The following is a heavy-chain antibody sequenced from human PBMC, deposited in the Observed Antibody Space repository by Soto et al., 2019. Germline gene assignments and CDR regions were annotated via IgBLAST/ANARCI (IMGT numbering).Heavy chain of an antibody. J-gene: IGHJ4*02. D-gene: IGHD2-15*01. Sequence: GGSLRVSCAAAGFTFRNYAISWVRQAPGKGLEWVSAISGSGDSTYYADSVKGRFTISRDNSKNTLYLQMNSLRAEDTALYYCAKPPPQYCSGGACYFPFDNWGQGTLVTVSS. V-gene: IGHV3-23*01. CDR2: ISGSGDST. CDR3: AKPPPQYCSGGACYFPFDN. CDR1: GFTFRNYA.